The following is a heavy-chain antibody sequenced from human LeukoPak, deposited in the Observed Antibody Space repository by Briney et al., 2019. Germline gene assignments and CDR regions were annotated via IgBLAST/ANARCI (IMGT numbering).Heavy chain of an antibody. Sequence: GGSLRLSFAASGFTFGSYWMHWVRQAPGKGLVWVSRINSDGSSTSYADSVKGQFTISRDNAKNTLYLQMNSLRAEDTAVYYCARDRPDPYGGNSGRASYYYYGMDVWGQGTTVTVSS. J-gene: IGHJ6*02. D-gene: IGHD4-23*01. CDR1: GFTFGSYW. V-gene: IGHV3-74*01. CDR3: ARDRPDPYGGNSGRASYYYYGMDV. CDR2: INSDGSST.